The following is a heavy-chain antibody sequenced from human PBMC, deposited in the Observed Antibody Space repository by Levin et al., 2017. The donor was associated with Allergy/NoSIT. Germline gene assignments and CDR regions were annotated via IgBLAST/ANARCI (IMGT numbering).Heavy chain of an antibody. CDR1: AYTLTGYY. CDR2: INPNSGDT. Sequence: ASVKVSCKASAYTLTGYYMHWVRQAPGQGLEWMGWINPNSGDTSYAHQFQGRVTMTRDTSISTAYMELSRLTSDDTAVYYCARGRDFTKDWFRDDYWGQGTLVTVSS. V-gene: IGHV1-2*02. J-gene: IGHJ4*02. CDR3: ARGRDFTKDWFRDDY. D-gene: IGHD3/OR15-3a*01.